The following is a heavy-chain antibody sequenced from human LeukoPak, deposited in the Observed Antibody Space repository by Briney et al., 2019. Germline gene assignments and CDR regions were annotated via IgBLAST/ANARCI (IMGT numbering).Heavy chain of an antibody. Sequence: GGSLRLSCTASGFTFGDHGMGWVRQAPEKGPEWVGFIRRKVYGGTTEYAASVRGRFSISRDDSKSIAYLEMNSLKTEDTAVYYCTRDKDWSYDYWGQGTLVTVSS. D-gene: IGHD3/OR15-3a*01. CDR1: GFTFGDHG. J-gene: IGHJ4*02. CDR3: TRDKDWSYDY. CDR2: IRRKVYGGTT. V-gene: IGHV3-49*04.